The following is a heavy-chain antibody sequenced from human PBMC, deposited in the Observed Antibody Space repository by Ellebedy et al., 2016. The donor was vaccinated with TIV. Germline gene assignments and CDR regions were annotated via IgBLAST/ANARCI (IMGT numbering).Heavy chain of an antibody. Sequence: MPSETLSLTCAISGDSVSSNSAAWNWIRQSPARGLDWLGRTYYRSKWYNDYAVSVTTRITITPDTSKNQFSLQLNSFTPADTAMYFCAGGPLYVNSGYYFSSWGQGTLVTVSS. CDR3: AGGPLYVNSGYYFSS. J-gene: IGHJ4*02. V-gene: IGHV6-1*01. CDR1: GDSVSSNSAA. D-gene: IGHD3-22*01. CDR2: TYYRSKWYN.